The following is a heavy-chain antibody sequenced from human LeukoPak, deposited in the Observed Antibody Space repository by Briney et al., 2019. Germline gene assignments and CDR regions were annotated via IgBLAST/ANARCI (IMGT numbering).Heavy chain of an antibody. CDR1: GFTFSSYA. CDR3: AKDYSSSWYGFDY. V-gene: IGHV3-30*02. CDR2: IRYDGSNE. D-gene: IGHD6-13*01. Sequence: GGSLRHSCAASGFTFSSYAMHWVRQAPGKGLEWVAFIRYDGSNEYYADSVKGRFTISRDNSKNTLYLQMNSLKAEDTAVYYCAKDYSSSWYGFDYWGQGTLVTVSS. J-gene: IGHJ4*02.